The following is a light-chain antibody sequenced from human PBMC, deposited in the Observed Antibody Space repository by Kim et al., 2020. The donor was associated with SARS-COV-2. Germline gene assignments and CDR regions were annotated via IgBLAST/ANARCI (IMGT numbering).Light chain of an antibody. CDR2: GAS. CDR1: QSVSSSY. CDR3: QQYGSSLYT. J-gene: IGKJ2*01. V-gene: IGKV3-20*01. Sequence: SSPGERATLSCRARQSVSSSYLAWYQQKPGQAPRLLIYGASSRATGIPDRFSGSGSGTDFTLTISRLEPEDFAVYYCQQYGSSLYTFGQGTKLEI.